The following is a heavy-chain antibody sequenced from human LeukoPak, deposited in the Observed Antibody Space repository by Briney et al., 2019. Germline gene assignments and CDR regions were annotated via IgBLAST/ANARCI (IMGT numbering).Heavy chain of an antibody. CDR3: ARDNGVSEYQLLSYYYYMDV. CDR2: ISFSSTHI. J-gene: IGHJ6*03. CDR1: GFIFSNYG. V-gene: IGHV3-21*06. D-gene: IGHD2-2*01. Sequence: GGSLRLSCAASGFIFSNYGMSWVRQAPGKGLEWVSSISFSSTHIYYADSIQGRFTISRDNAENSLYLQMNSLRAEDTAVYYCARDNGVSEYQLLSYYYYMDVWGKGTTVTVSS.